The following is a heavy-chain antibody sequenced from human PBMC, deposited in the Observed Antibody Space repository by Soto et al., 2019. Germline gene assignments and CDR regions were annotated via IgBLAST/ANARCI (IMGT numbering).Heavy chain of an antibody. J-gene: IGHJ4*02. D-gene: IGHD3-9*01. Sequence: SETLSLTCAVYGGSFSGYYWSWIRQPPGKGLEWIGEINHSGSTNYNPSLKSRVTISVDTSKNQFSLKLSSVTAADTAVYYCARVGYYDILTGCEWGQGTLVTVS. CDR1: GGSFSGYY. CDR2: INHSGST. CDR3: ARVGYYDILTGCE. V-gene: IGHV4-34*01.